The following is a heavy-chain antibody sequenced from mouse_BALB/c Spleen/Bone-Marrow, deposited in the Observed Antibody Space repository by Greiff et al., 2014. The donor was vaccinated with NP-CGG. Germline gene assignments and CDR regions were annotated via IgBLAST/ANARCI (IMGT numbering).Heavy chain of an antibody. Sequence: VKLMESGPGLVAPSQSLSITCTVSGFSLTSYGVHWVRQPPGKGLEWLGVIWADGSTNYNSALMSRLSIRKDNSKSQVFLKMNSLQTDDTAMYYCARITTATGAMDHWGQGTSVTVSS. CDR3: ARITTATGAMDH. D-gene: IGHD1-2*01. J-gene: IGHJ4*01. V-gene: IGHV2-9*02. CDR2: IWADGST. CDR1: GFSLTSYG.